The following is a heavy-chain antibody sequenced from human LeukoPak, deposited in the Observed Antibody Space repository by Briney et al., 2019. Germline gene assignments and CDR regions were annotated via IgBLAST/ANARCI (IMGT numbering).Heavy chain of an antibody. D-gene: IGHD1-7*01. V-gene: IGHV1-69*02. J-gene: IGHJ4*02. CDR3: ARQRLTGTYYFDY. CDR1: GGTFSSYT. CDR2: IIPILGIA. Sequence: ASVKVSRKASGGTFSSYTISWVRQAPGQGLEWMGRIIPILGIANYAQKFQGRVTITADKSTSTAYMELSSLRSEDTAVYYCARQRLTGTYYFDYWGQGTLVTVSS.